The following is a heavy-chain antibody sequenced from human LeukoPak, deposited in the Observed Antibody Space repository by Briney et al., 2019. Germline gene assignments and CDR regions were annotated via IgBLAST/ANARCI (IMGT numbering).Heavy chain of an antibody. CDR2: ISGSGGST. Sequence: GGSLRLSCAASGFTFSSYSMNWVRQAPGKGLEWVSAISGSGGSTYYADSVKGRFTISRDNSKNTLYLQMNSLRAEDTAVYYSAKDSGIVGATDAFDIWGQGTMVTVSS. CDR1: GFTFSSYS. V-gene: IGHV3-23*01. D-gene: IGHD1-26*01. CDR3: AKDSGIVGATDAFDI. J-gene: IGHJ3*02.